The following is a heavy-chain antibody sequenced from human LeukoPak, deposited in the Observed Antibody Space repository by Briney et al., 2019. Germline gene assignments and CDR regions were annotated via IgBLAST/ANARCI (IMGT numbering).Heavy chain of an antibody. J-gene: IGHJ4*02. CDR1: GFTFTTFW. CDR3: TRLGVGGY. Sequence: GGSLRLSCAASGFTFTTFWMTWARQAPGKGLEWVANISPDGSGKYYVDSVKGRFTISRDNAKASLFLQMNSLRADDTAMYFCTRLGVGGYWGQGTLVTVSS. V-gene: IGHV3-7*01. D-gene: IGHD3-16*01. CDR2: ISPDGSGK.